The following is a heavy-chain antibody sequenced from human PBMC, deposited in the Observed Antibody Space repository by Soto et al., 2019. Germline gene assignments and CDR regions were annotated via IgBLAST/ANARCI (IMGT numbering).Heavy chain of an antibody. CDR1: GGSFSGYY. J-gene: IGHJ4*02. CDR2: INHSGST. CDR3: ARAGYYYGSGSYYGLDY. D-gene: IGHD3-10*01. V-gene: IGHV4-34*01. Sequence: PSETLSLTCAVYGGSFSGYYWSWIRQPPGKGLEWIGEINHSGSTNYNPPLKSRVTISVDTSKNQFSLKLSSVTAADTAVYYCARAGYYYGSGSYYGLDYWGQGTLVTVS.